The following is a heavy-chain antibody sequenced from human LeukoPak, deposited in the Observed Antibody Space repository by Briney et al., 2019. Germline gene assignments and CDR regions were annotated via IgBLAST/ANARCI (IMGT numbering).Heavy chain of an antibody. V-gene: IGHV4-39*01. J-gene: IGHJ6*03. Sequence: SETLSLTCNVSGGSTTSSLYHWVWLRQPRGKGLEWIGNVFHSGNTYYNPSLQSRVAISVDTSKNQFSLRLTSVTAADTAMYYCARQIVGTSWNYYYSYIDVWGKGTSVSVSS. CDR1: GGSTTSSLYH. D-gene: IGHD1-1*01. CDR3: ARQIVGTSWNYYYSYIDV. CDR2: VFHSGNT.